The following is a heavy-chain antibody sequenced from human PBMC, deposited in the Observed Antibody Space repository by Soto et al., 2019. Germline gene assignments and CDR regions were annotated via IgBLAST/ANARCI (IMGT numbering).Heavy chain of an antibody. V-gene: IGHV1-2*04. D-gene: IGHD3-10*01. CDR1: GYTFTGYY. Sequence: ASVKVSCKASGYTFTGYYMHWVRQAPGQGLEWMGWINPNSGGTNYAQKFQGWVTMTRETSISTAYMELSRLRSDDTAVYYCAREGRDGYYYYGMDVWGQGTTVTVSS. CDR2: INPNSGGT. J-gene: IGHJ6*02. CDR3: AREGRDGYYYYGMDV.